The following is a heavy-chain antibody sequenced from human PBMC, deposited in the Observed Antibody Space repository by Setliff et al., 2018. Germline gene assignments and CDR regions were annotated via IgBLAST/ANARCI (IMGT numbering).Heavy chain of an antibody. CDR3: ARALDYLDP. CDR2: INLGGGST. D-gene: IGHD4-17*01. V-gene: IGHV1-46*01. J-gene: IGHJ5*02. CDR1: GYTFTSYY. Sequence: ASVKVSCKASGYTFTSYYVHWVRQAPGQGLEWMGLINLGGGSTSYAQKFQGRVTMTADTSTSTVYMELSSLRSEDTAVYYCARALDYLDPWGQGTLVTVSS.